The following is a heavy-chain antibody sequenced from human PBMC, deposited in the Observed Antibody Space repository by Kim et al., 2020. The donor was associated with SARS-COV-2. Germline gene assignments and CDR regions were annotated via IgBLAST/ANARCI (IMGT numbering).Heavy chain of an antibody. CDR1: GFTFSSYD. D-gene: IGHD3-3*01. CDR3: ARVGYDFWSGYPRSYWYFDL. V-gene: IGHV3-13*01. Sequence: GGSLRLSCAASGFTFSSYDMHWVRQATGKGLEWVSAIGTAGDTYYPGSVKGPFTISRENAKNSLYLQMNSLRAGDTAVYYCARVGYDFWSGYPRSYWYFDLWGRGPLVTVSS. J-gene: IGHJ2*01. CDR2: IGTAGDT.